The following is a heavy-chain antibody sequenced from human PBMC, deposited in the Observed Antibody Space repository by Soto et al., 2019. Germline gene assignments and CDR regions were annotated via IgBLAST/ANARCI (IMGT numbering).Heavy chain of an antibody. CDR1: GFAFDGYG. CDR2: INWNGGST. V-gene: IGHV3-20*01. J-gene: IGHJ4*02. CDR3: ARARFGELSAFDY. Sequence: LRLSCAASGFAFDGYGMSWVRQAPGKGLEWGPGINWNGGSTGYADSVKGRFTISRDNAKNSLYLQMNSLRAEDTALYHCARARFGELSAFDYWGQGALVTVSS. D-gene: IGHD3-10*01.